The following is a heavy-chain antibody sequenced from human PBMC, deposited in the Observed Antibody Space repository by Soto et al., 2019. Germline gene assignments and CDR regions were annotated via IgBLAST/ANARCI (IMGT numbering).Heavy chain of an antibody. D-gene: IGHD2-2*01. CDR2: IIPIPGTA. CDR1: GGTFSSYA. J-gene: IGHJ6*02. Sequence: QVQLVPSGAEVKKPGSSVKVSCKASGGTFSSYAISWVRQAPGQGLEWMGGIIPIPGTANYAQKFQGRVTITADESTSTAYMELSSLRSEDTAFYYCARSQGSSTSLEIYYYYYYGMDVWGQGTTVTVSS. V-gene: IGHV1-69*01. CDR3: ARSQGSSTSLEIYYYYYYGMDV.